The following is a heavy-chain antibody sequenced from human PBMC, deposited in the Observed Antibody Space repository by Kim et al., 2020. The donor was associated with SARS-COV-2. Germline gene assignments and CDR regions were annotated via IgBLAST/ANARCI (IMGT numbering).Heavy chain of an antibody. D-gene: IGHD3-22*01. CDR3: ARTTGYDSSGYYSAGYYCDY. CDR1: GGTFSSYA. V-gene: IGHV1-69*13. CDR2: IIPIFGTA. J-gene: IGHJ4*02. Sequence: SVKVSCKASGGTFSSYAISWVRQAPGQGLEWMGGIIPIFGTANYAQKFQGRVTITADESTSTAYMELSSLRSEDTAVYYCARTTGYDSSGYYSAGYYCDYWGQGAQVTVSS.